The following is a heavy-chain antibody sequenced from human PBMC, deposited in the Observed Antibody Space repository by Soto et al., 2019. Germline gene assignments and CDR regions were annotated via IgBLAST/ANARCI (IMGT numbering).Heavy chain of an antibody. CDR2: TTSNGGST. Sequence: EVHLLESGGGLVQPGGSLRLSCAASGFTFSSYAMSWVRQAPGKGLEWVSATTSNGGSTYYADSVKGRFTISRDNSKNALYLQMNSLRAEDTAVYYCAPRRVDSSGFDYWGQGTLVTVSS. J-gene: IGHJ4*02. CDR1: GFTFSSYA. V-gene: IGHV3-23*01. D-gene: IGHD3-22*01. CDR3: APRRVDSSGFDY.